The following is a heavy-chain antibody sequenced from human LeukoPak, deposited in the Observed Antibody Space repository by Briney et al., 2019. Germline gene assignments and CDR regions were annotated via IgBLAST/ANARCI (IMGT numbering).Heavy chain of an antibody. D-gene: IGHD1-1*01. Sequence: SLKVSCKASGGTFSSYTISWVRQAPGQGLEWMGRIIPILGIANYAQKFLGRVTITADKSTSTAYMELSSLRSEDTAVYYCARTTTTGTTGGWFDPWGQGTLVTVSS. J-gene: IGHJ5*02. CDR3: ARTTTTGTTGGWFDP. V-gene: IGHV1-69*02. CDR1: GGTFSSYT. CDR2: IIPILGIA.